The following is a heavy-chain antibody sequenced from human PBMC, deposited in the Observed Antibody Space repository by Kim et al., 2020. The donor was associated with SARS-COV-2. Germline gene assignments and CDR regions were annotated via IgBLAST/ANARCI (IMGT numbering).Heavy chain of an antibody. Sequence: YNPSLRIRLTISVDTSKNQSSLKLSSVTAADTAMYYCASRSSGSYPFDHWGQGTLVTVSS. CDR3: ASRSSGSYPFDH. D-gene: IGHD3-22*01. V-gene: IGHV4-59*01. J-gene: IGHJ4*02.